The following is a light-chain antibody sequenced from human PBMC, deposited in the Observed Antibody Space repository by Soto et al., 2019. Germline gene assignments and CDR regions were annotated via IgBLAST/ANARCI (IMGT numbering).Light chain of an antibody. V-gene: IGKV1D-12*01. CDR3: QQVDSFPLT. Sequence: DIQMTQSPSSVSASVGDRITITCRASQDISRWLASYQQKPGRAPNLLIYTASTLESGVPSRFSGSGSGTDFTLTISNLQPEDFATYYCQQVDSFPLTFGGGTKVEIK. CDR2: TAS. CDR1: QDISRW. J-gene: IGKJ4*01.